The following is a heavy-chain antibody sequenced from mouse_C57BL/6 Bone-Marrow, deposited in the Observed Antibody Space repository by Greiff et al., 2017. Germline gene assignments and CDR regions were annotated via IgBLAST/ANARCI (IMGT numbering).Heavy chain of an antibody. CDR2: INPNNGGT. Sequence: EVQLQQSGPELVKPGASVKMSCKASGYTFTDYNMHWVKQSHGKSLEWIGYINPNNGGTSYNQKFKGKATLTVNKSSSTAYMELRSLTSEDSAVYYCARSFLLLRWDAMDYWGQGTSVTVSS. D-gene: IGHD1-1*01. V-gene: IGHV1-22*01. CDR3: ARSFLLLRWDAMDY. J-gene: IGHJ4*01. CDR1: GYTFTDYN.